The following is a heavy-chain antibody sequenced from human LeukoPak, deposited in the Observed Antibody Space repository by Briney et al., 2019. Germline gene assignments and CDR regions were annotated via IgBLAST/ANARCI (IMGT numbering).Heavy chain of an antibody. CDR1: GFTFGSYE. CDR2: ISSSGSTI. CDR3: AREKWELPTD. D-gene: IGHD1-26*01. Sequence: GGSLRLSCAASGFTFGSYEMNWVRQAPGKGLEWVSYISSSGSTIYYADSVKGRFTISRDNAKNSLYLQMNSLRAEDTAVYYCAREKWELPTDWGQGTLVTVSS. V-gene: IGHV3-48*03. J-gene: IGHJ4*02.